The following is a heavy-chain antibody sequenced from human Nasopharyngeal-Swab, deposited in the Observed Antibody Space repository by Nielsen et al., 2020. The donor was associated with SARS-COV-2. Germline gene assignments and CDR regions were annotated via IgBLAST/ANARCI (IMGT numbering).Heavy chain of an antibody. J-gene: IGHJ4*02. D-gene: IGHD5-24*01. CDR2: LRSSGQYT. CDR3: ARDVRWLQSFDY. CDR1: GFIFSDYY. Sequence: GESLKISCVASGFIFSDYYMTWIRQAPGKGLEWVAHLRSSGQYTNYADSVKGRFTISRDDAKNSLYLQMNNLRAEDTAIYYCARDVRWLQSFDYRGQGALVTVSS. V-gene: IGHV3-11*06.